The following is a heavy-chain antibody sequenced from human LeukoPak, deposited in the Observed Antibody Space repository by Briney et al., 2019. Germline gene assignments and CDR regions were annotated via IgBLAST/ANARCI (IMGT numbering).Heavy chain of an antibody. D-gene: IGHD4-11*01. CDR2: IYYSGSS. CDR3: ARHQTTVYYYYEMDV. Sequence: SETLSLTCTVSDDSITSSDYYWGWIRQPPGKGLEWIGSIYYSGSSYYNPSLKSRVTMSVDTTKNQFSLNLDSVTAADTAVYYCARHQTTVYYYYEMDVWGQGTTVTVSS. CDR1: DDSITSSDYY. V-gene: IGHV4-39*01. J-gene: IGHJ6*02.